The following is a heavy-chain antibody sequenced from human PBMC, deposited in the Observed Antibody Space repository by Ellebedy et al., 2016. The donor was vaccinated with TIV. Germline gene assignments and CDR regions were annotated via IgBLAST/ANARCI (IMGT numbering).Heavy chain of an antibody. V-gene: IGHV3-23*01. CDR2: ISGGAGHT. CDR3: AKDSSDSNYVEALEI. CDR1: GFTFSSYA. J-gene: IGHJ3*02. D-gene: IGHD4-11*01. Sequence: GGSLRLXCAASGFTFSSYAMTWVRQAPGKGLEWVSSISGGAGHTHYTDSVRGRFTISRDDSKSTLYLQMNSLRADDTAVYFCAKDSSDSNYVEALEIWGQGTMVAVSS.